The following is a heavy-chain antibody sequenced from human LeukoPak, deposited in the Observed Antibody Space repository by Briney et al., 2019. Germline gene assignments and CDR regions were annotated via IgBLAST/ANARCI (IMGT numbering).Heavy chain of an antibody. CDR3: TTENWYVFEN. D-gene: IGHD1-1*01. Sequence: GGSLRLSCAASGFPFSSYWMAWVRQAPGKGLEWVATITLDGSDSYYVDSVKGRFTVSRDNAKNTLYLQMNSLRVEDTAVFYCTTENWYVFENWGQGSLVTVSS. CDR2: ITLDGSDS. CDR1: GFPFSSYW. V-gene: IGHV3-7*04. J-gene: IGHJ4*02.